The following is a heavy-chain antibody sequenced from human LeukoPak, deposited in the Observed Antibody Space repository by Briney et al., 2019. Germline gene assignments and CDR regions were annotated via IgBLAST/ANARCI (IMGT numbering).Heavy chain of an antibody. CDR1: RFTFSSYA. CDR2: ISSSGSTI. Sequence: PGGSLRLSCAASRFTFSSYAMSWVRQAPGKGLEWVSYISSSGSTIYYADSVKGRFTISRDNAKNSLYLQMNSLRAEDTAVYYCARSIAAAGTASWDFDYWGQGTLVTVSS. J-gene: IGHJ4*02. D-gene: IGHD6-13*01. CDR3: ARSIAAAGTASWDFDY. V-gene: IGHV3-48*04.